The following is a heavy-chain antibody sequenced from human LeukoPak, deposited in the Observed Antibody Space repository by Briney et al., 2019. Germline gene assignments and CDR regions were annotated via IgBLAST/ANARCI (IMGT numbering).Heavy chain of an antibody. J-gene: IGHJ3*02. V-gene: IGHV1-18*01. D-gene: IGHD2-21*01. CDR1: GGTFSSYA. CDR3: ARDIPDDAFDI. Sequence: ASVKVSCKASGGTFSSYAISWVRQAPGQGPEWMGWISSDNGDTNYAQNLQGRVTMTIDRSTSTAYMELRSLRSDDTAVYYCARDIPDDAFDIWGQGTMVTVSS. CDR2: ISSDNGDT.